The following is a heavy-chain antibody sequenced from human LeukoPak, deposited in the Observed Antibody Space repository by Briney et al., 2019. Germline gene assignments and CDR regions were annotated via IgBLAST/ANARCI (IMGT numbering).Heavy chain of an antibody. CDR2: SRDKINSYTT. CDR3: IRGSYNGGWYGDY. Sequence: GGSLRLSCAASGFTFSDHYVDWVRQPPGKGRERIGRSRDKINSYTTQYAASVKGRFTISRDDSKNSLYLQMNSLKTEDTAVYYCIRGSYNGGWYGDYWGQGALVTVSS. J-gene: IGHJ4*02. D-gene: IGHD6-19*01. CDR1: GFTFSDHY. V-gene: IGHV3-72*01.